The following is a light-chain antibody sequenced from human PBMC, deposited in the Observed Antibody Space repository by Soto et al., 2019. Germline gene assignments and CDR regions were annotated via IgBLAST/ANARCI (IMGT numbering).Light chain of an antibody. V-gene: IGKV1-33*01. Sequence: IQMTQSPSSLSASVGERVTITCLASRNIGNYLNWYQQKAGKAPQLLISDASILEPGVPSRFIGGGSGTDFTLTISTLQPEDIATYYCQQYDDLVNMYTFGQGTKVDIK. CDR2: DAS. J-gene: IGKJ2*01. CDR1: RNIGNY. CDR3: QQYDDLVNMYT.